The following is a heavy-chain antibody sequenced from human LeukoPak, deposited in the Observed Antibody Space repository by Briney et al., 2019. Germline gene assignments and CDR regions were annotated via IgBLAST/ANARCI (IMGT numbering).Heavy chain of an antibody. V-gene: IGHV4-4*07. CDR3: ARDLGRFDP. Sequence: KPSETLSLTCTISGGSICNYYWSWIRQPAGRGLEWIGRIYTSGSTNYNPSLKSRVTMSVDTSKNHFSLKVYSVTAADTAVYYCARDLGRFDPWGQGTLVTVSS. CDR2: IYTSGST. J-gene: IGHJ5*02. CDR1: GGSICNYY.